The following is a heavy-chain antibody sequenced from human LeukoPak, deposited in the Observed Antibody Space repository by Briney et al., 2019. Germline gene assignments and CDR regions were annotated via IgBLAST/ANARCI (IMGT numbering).Heavy chain of an antibody. V-gene: IGHV3-33*01. Sequence: GGSLRLSCATSGFTFSSFAMHWVRQAPGKGLEWLALIWFDGSSKNYTDSVEGRFTISRGNSKNTLFLQMNSLRAEDTAVYYCARGFYRVRHDQSTYYFVHWGQGTLVTVSS. CDR1: GFTFSSFA. J-gene: IGHJ4*02. CDR3: ARGFYRVRHDQSTYYFVH. D-gene: IGHD3-16*02. CDR2: IWFDGSSK.